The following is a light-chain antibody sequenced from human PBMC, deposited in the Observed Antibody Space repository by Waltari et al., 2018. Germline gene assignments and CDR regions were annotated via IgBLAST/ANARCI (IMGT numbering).Light chain of an antibody. V-gene: IGKV1-12*01. CDR3: QQGSSVPPT. CDR1: HNINTW. J-gene: IGKJ1*01. Sequence: IQMTQSPSSVSASIGDRVTITCRASHNINTWLAWYQQKPGKGPNLLIFGASSVQTGVPSRFSGSGSGTFFTLTINGLQPEDSATYFCQQGSSVPPTFGQGTIVEVK. CDR2: GAS.